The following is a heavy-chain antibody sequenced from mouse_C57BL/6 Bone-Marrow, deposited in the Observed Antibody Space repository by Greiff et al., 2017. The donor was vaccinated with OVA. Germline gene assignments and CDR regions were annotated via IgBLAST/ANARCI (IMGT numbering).Heavy chain of an antibody. Sequence: EVKLMESGGGLVQPGGSLKLSCAASGFTFSDYGMAWVRQAPRKGPEWVAFISNLAYSIYYADTVTGRFTISRENAKNTLYLEMSSLRSEDTAMYYCARRGPYWYFDVWGTGTTVIVSS. J-gene: IGHJ1*03. CDR3: ARRGPYWYFDV. CDR1: GFTFSDYG. V-gene: IGHV5-15*01. CDR2: ISNLAYSI.